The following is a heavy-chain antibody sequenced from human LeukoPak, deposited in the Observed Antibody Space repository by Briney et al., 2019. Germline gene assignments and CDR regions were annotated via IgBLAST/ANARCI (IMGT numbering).Heavy chain of an antibody. CDR2: IYYSGST. Sequence: SETLSLTCTVSGGSISSYYWSWIRQPPGKGLEWIWYIYYSGSTNYNPSLKSRVTISVDTSKNQFSLKLSSVTAADTAVYYCARRRIVATTANYYYYGMDVWGQGTTVTVSS. J-gene: IGHJ6*02. CDR3: ARRRIVATTANYYYYGMDV. V-gene: IGHV4-59*08. D-gene: IGHD5-12*01. CDR1: GGSISSYY.